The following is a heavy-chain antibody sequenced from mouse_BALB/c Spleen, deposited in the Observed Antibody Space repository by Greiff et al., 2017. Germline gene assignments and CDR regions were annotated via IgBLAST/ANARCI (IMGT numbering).Heavy chain of an antibody. CDR2: ISSGSSTI. CDR3: AGRGYYYGSSPYAMDY. D-gene: IGHD1-1*01. V-gene: IGHV5-17*02. CDR1: GFTFSSFG. J-gene: IGHJ4*01. Sequence: EVQRVESGGGLVQPGGSRKLSCAASGFTFSSFGMHWVRQAPEKGLEWVAYISSGSSTIYYADTVKGRFTISRDNPKNTLFLQMTSLRSEDTAMYYCAGRGYYYGSSPYAMDYWGQGTSVTVSS.